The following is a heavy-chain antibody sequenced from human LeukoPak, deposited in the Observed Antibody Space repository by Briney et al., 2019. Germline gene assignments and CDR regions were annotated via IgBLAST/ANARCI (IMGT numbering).Heavy chain of an antibody. D-gene: IGHD1-26*01. V-gene: IGHV3-13*01. CDR3: ARAGPGVGATSRDAFDI. CDR2: IGTAGDT. J-gene: IGHJ3*02. CDR1: GFTFSSYD. Sequence: GGSLRLSCAASGFTFSSYDMHWVRHATGKGLEWVSAIGTAGDTYYPGSVKGRFTISRENAKNSLYLQMNSLRAGDTAVYYCARAGPGVGATSRDAFDIWGQGTMVTVSS.